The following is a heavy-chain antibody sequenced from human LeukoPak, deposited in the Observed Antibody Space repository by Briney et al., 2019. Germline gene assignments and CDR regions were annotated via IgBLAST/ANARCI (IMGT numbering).Heavy chain of an antibody. CDR1: GWARRTRGGG. Sequence: GPTLVKAAQTLTLTCTFSGWARRTRGGGVGWMRQPPGKALERLSLNYWDDDKRYSPAIKRRLTITNHTSKNHVVLTMTNMDPVDTATYYCAHSQDIVAASFDYWGQGTLVTVSS. D-gene: IGHD5-12*01. CDR2: NYWDDDK. J-gene: IGHJ4*02. V-gene: IGHV2-5*02. CDR3: AHSQDIVAASFDY.